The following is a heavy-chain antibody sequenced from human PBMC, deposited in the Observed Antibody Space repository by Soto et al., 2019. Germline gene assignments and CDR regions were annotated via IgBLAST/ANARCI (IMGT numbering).Heavy chain of an antibody. D-gene: IGHD3-22*01. Sequence: ASVKVSCKASGFTFTSSAVQWVRQARGQRLEWIGWIVVGSGNTNYAQKFQERVTITRDMSTSTAYMELSSLRSEDTAVYYCAADLTSYYDSSGYYPDAFDIWGQGTMVTVS. V-gene: IGHV1-58*01. CDR2: IVVGSGNT. J-gene: IGHJ3*02. CDR1: GFTFTSSA. CDR3: AADLTSYYDSSGYYPDAFDI.